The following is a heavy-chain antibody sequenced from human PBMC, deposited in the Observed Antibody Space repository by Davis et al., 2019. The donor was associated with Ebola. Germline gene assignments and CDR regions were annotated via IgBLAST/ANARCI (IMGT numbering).Heavy chain of an antibody. Sequence: GESLKISCAASGFTFSSYAMSWVRQAPGKGLEWVSAISGSGGSTYYADSVKGRFTVSRDNSKNTLYLQMNSLRAEDTAVYYCAKGKTSAWYGIDYWGQGPLVTVSS. V-gene: IGHV3-23*01. CDR2: ISGSGGST. CDR3: AKGKTSAWYGIDY. CDR1: GFTFSSYA. D-gene: IGHD6-19*01. J-gene: IGHJ4*02.